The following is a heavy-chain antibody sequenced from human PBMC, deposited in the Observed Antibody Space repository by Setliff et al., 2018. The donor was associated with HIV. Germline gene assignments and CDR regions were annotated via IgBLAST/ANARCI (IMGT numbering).Heavy chain of an antibody. V-gene: IGHV1-18*01. Sequence: ASVKVSCKASGYTSTTYGINWVRQAPGQGLEWMGWSSAYNGNTNYAQKLQGRVTMTTDTSTSTAYMELRSLRSDDTAVYYCARNQGDSSGWYAGDYWGHGTLVTVS. CDR3: ARNQGDSSGWYAGDY. CDR2: SSAYNGNT. J-gene: IGHJ4*01. D-gene: IGHD6-19*01. CDR1: GYTSTTYG.